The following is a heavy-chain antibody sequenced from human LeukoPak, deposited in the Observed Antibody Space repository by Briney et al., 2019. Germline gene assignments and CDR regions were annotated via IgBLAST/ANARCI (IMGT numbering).Heavy chain of an antibody. CDR3: ARDPPNPSRAGRGAFDI. V-gene: IGHV3-48*01. Sequence: GGSLRLSCAASGFTFSSYTMNWVRQAPGKGLEWVSYISSGNSNIYYADSVKGRFTISRDNAKNSLYLQMNSLRAEDTAVYYCARDPPNPSRAGRGAFDIWGQGTMVTVSS. J-gene: IGHJ3*02. CDR1: GFTFSSYT. CDR2: ISSGNSNI.